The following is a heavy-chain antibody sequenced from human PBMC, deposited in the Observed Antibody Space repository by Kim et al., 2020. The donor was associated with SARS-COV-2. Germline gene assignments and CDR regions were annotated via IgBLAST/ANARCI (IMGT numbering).Heavy chain of an antibody. D-gene: IGHD6-13*01. CDR1: GGSFSGYY. J-gene: IGHJ5*02. V-gene: IGHV4-34*01. CDR2: INHSGST. Sequence: SETLSLTCAVYGGSFSGYYWSWIRQPPGKGLEWIGEINHSGSTNYNPSLTSRVTISVDTSKNQFSLKLNSVTAADTAVYYCARLSIHYSSSGYWFDAWGQGTLVTVSS. CDR3: ARLSIHYSSSGYWFDA.